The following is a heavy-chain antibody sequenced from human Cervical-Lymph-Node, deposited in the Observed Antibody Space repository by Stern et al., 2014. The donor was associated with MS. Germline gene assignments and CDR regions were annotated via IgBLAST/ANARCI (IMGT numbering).Heavy chain of an antibody. CDR1: GGSFSGYY. Sequence: QVQLQQWGAGLLKPSETLSLTCAVYGGSFSGYYWSWIRQPPGKGLEWIGEINHSGSTNYNPSLKSRVTISVDTSKNQSSLRLSSVTAADTAVYYGASRRGVYYGMDVWGQGTTVTVSS. V-gene: IGHV4-34*01. CDR2: INHSGST. J-gene: IGHJ6*02. D-gene: IGHD3-10*01. CDR3: ASRRGVYYGMDV.